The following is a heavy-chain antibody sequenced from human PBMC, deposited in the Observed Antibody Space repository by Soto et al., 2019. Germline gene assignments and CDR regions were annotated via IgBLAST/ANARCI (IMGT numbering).Heavy chain of an antibody. Sequence: PSETLSLTCAVYGGSFSGYYWSWIRQPPGKGLEWIGEINHSGSTNYNPSLKSRVTISVDTSKNQFSLKLSSVTAADTAVYYCARDFGRQLHIWYYGMDVWGQGTTVTVSS. V-gene: IGHV4-34*01. CDR3: ARDFGRQLHIWYYGMDV. CDR1: GGSFSGYY. J-gene: IGHJ6*02. CDR2: INHSGST. D-gene: IGHD6-6*01.